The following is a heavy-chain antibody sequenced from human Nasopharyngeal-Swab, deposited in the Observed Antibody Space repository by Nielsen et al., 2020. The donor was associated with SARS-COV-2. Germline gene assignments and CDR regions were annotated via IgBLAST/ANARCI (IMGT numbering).Heavy chain of an antibody. D-gene: IGHD2/OR15-2a*01. J-gene: IGHJ4*02. CDR3: VRDRGYYTFTD. V-gene: IGHV3-7*01. CDR1: GSTYW. CDR2: IGQDGGGK. Sequence: GGSLRLSCAASGSTYWMNWVRQAPGKGLEWVGNIGQDGGGKKYVDSVKGRFTISRDNANNLLYLQMNSLRAEDTAVYYCVRDRGYYTFTDWGQGTLVTVSS.